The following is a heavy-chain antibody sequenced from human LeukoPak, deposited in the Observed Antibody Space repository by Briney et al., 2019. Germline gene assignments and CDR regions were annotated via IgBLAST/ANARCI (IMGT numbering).Heavy chain of an antibody. Sequence: GGSLRLSCAASGFTFSSYWMHWVRQAPGRGLVWVSRIYSDEIRTNYADSVTGRFTISRDNAKNTVYLQMNSLRNEDTAVYYCARGIYGHPVAFDYGGQGTLVTVSS. D-gene: IGHD3-10*01. CDR1: GFTFSSYW. CDR3: ARGIYGHPVAFDY. J-gene: IGHJ4*02. CDR2: IYSDEIRT. V-gene: IGHV3-74*01.